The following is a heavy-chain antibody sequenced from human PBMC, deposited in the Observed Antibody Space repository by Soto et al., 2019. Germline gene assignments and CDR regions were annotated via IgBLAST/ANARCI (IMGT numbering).Heavy chain of an antibody. CDR1: GYSFSSYW. CDR3: AGGGVRGVITRTRDYYGMDV. Sequence: GESLKISCKGSGYSFSSYWICWVRQMPGKGLEWMGIIYPGDSDTRYSPSFQGQVTISADKSISTAYLQWSSLKASDTAMYYCAGGGVRGVITRTRDYYGMDVRGQRTTVTVSS. V-gene: IGHV5-51*01. D-gene: IGHD3-10*01. CDR2: IYPGDSDT. J-gene: IGHJ6*02.